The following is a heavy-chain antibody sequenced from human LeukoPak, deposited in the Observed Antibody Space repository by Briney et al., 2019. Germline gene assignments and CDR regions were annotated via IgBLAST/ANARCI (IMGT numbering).Heavy chain of an antibody. J-gene: IGHJ4*02. CDR2: INPNSGGT. D-gene: IGHD3-22*01. Sequence: ASVKVSCKASGYTFTSYGISWVRQAPGQGLEWMGWINPNSGGTNYEQKFQGRVTMTRDTSISTAYMELSSLRSDDTAVYYCARGIQSPSFHYDSSGYYYDYWGQGTLVTVSS. CDR3: ARGIQSPSFHYDSSGYYYDY. V-gene: IGHV1-2*02. CDR1: GYTFTSYG.